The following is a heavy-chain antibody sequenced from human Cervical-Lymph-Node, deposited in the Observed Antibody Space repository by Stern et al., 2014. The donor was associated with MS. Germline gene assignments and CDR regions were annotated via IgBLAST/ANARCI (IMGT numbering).Heavy chain of an antibody. D-gene: IGHD3-22*01. CDR1: GFIFSDYY. CDR2: ISHTGTTM. V-gene: IGHV3-11*01. J-gene: IGHJ4*02. CDR3: AKGGVGALYYDTSGSNEY. Sequence: QVQLVQSGGGLVKPGGSLRLSCAASGFIFSDYYMSWIRQAPGKGLQWLSYISHTGTTMYNTDSVKGRFTIFRDDATNTLYLQMNNLRAEDTAVYYCAKGGVGALYYDTSGSNEYWGQGTLVTVSS.